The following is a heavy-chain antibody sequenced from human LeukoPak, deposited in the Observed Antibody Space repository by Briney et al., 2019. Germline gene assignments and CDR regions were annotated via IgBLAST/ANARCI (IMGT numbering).Heavy chain of an antibody. CDR3: ARADTHGGNPFDAFDI. Sequence: PSETLSLTCAVSGASISSDYWSWIRQPPGKGLEWMGYKYHNSGATAYNPSLASRASISLDTSNNQFSLKLRSVTAADTAMYYCARADTHGGNPFDAFDIWSQGTVVAVSS. CDR2: KYHNSGAT. V-gene: IGHV4-59*08. D-gene: IGHD2-15*01. CDR1: GASISSDY. J-gene: IGHJ3*02.